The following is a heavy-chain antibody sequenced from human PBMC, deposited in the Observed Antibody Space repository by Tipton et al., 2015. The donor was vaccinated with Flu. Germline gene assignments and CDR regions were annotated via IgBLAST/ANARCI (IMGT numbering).Heavy chain of an antibody. CDR3: ARETGEFYFDY. D-gene: IGHD1-1*01. V-gene: IGHV3-7*01. J-gene: IGHJ4*02. Sequence: SLRLSCAGSGFTLSSYWMTWVRQAPGKGLEWVANIKQDGSEKYYVDSVKGRFTISRDNAENSLYLQMNSLRVEDTAVYYCARETGEFYFDYWGQGTLVTVSS. CDR2: IKQDGSEK. CDR1: GFTLSSYW.